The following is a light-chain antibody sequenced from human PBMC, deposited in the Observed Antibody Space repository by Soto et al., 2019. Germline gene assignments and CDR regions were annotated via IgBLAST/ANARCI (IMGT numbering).Light chain of an antibody. CDR2: ATS. CDR3: QQSYSTPYT. J-gene: IGKJ2*01. Sequence: SGSLGDRVTITCRASQTISSFLYWYQQRPGKAPKLLIYATSNLHSGVPSRFSGAGSGTDFTLTINSLQPEDFATYYGQQSYSTPYTFGQGTKL. CDR1: QTISSF. V-gene: IGKV1-39*01.